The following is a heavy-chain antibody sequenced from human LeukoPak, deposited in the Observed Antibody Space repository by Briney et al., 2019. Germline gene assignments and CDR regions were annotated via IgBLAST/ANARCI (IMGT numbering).Heavy chain of an antibody. V-gene: IGHV3-30*18. CDR2: ISYDGTNR. CDR3: AKDWLTLDY. D-gene: IGHD3-16*01. CDR1: GFTFSNYA. J-gene: IGHJ4*02. Sequence: PGGSLRLSCAASGFTFSNYAMTWVRQAPGKGLEWVAVISYDGTNRYYTDSVKGRFTISRDNSKNMLFLQMNSLRAEDTAVYYCAKDWLTLDYWGQGTLVTVSS.